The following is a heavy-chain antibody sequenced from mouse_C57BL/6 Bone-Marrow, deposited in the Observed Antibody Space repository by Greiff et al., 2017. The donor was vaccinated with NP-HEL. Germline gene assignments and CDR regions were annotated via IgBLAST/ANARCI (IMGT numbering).Heavy chain of an antibody. CDR2: ISDGGSYT. J-gene: IGHJ2*01. D-gene: IGHD1-1*01. CDR3: ARDNLLLRYPLFDY. CDR1: GFTFSSYA. Sequence: EVQLQESGGGLVKPGGSLKLSCAASGFTFSSYAMSWVRQTPEKRLEWVATISDGGSYTYYPDNVKGRFTISRDNAKNNLYLQMSHLKSEDTAMYYCARDNLLLRYPLFDYWGQGTTLTVSS. V-gene: IGHV5-4*01.